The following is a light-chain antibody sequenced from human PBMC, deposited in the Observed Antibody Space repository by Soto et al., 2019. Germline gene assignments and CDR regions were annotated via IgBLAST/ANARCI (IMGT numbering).Light chain of an antibody. J-gene: IGLJ2*01. CDR1: SSDVGGYNY. CDR3: SSYISSSFVV. Sequence: QSVLTQPASVSGSPGQSITISCTGTSSDVGGYNYVSWYQQNPGKAPKFMIYEVSNRPSGVSNRFSGSKSGNTASLTISGLQAEDEADYYCSSYISSSFVVFGGGTQLTVL. CDR2: EVS. V-gene: IGLV2-14*01.